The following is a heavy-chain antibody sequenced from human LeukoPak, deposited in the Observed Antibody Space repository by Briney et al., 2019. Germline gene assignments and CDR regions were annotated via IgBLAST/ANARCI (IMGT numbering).Heavy chain of an antibody. CDR2: IYYSGST. CDR3: ARGSSGYYHGYFDY. V-gene: IGHV4-59*01. D-gene: IGHD3-22*01. J-gene: IGHJ4*02. CDR1: GGSISSYY. Sequence: PSETLSLTCTVSGGSISSYYWSWIRQPPGKGLEWIGYIYYSGSTNYNPSLKSRVTISVDTSKNQFSLKLSSVTAADTAVYYCARGSSGYYHGYFDYWGQGTLVTVSS.